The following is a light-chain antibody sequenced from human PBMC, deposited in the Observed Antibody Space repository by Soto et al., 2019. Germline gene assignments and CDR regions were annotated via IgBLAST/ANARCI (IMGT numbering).Light chain of an antibody. CDR3: QQYGNSPQT. J-gene: IGKJ1*01. CDR2: GAS. Sequence: EIVLTQSPATLSLSLGERATLSCRASQSIGSYLAWYQHKLGQPPRLLIYGASSRATGIPNRFSGSGSGTDFTLTISRLEPEDFAVYYCQQYGNSPQTFGQGTKVEIK. CDR1: QSIGSY. V-gene: IGKV3-20*01.